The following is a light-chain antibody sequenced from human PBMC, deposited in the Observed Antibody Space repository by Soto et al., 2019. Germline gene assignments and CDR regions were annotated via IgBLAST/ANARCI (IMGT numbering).Light chain of an antibody. Sequence: VLAQPPSASGTPGQKITISCSGSTSDIGSNTVNWYQQVPGTAPKLLIYANNQRPSGVPDRFSGSKSGTSASLAISGLQSEDEADYYCEAWDDSLNGPVFGGGTK. CDR2: ANN. CDR1: TSDIGSNT. J-gene: IGLJ3*02. V-gene: IGLV1-44*01. CDR3: EAWDDSLNGPV.